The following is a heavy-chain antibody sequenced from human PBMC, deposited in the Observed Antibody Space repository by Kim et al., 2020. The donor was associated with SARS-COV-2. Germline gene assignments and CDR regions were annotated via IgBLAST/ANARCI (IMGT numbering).Heavy chain of an antibody. V-gene: IGHV1-69*04. Sequence: SVKVSCKASGGTFSSYAISWVRQAPGQGLEWMGRIIPILGIANYAQKFQGRVTITADKSTSTAYMELSSLRSEDTAVYYCARDDPQTRWLQFRDAFDIWGQGTMVTVSS. CDR3: ARDDPQTRWLQFRDAFDI. D-gene: IGHD5-12*01. CDR2: IIPILGIA. CDR1: GGTFSSYA. J-gene: IGHJ3*02.